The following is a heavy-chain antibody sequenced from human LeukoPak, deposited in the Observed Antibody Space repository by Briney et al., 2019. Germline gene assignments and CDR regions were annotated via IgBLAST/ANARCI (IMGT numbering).Heavy chain of an antibody. D-gene: IGHD6-25*01. CDR2: IGRNNGNT. CDR1: GYTFTNYG. V-gene: IGHV1-18*01. CDR3: ARDRGDYYFDY. J-gene: IGHJ4*02. Sequence: GASVKVSFMASGYTFTNYGITWVRQAPGQGLEWMGWIGRNNGNTKFAQKLQGRVTMTTDTSTTTAYMELRSLRSDDTAVYFCARDRGDYYFDYWGQGTLVSVSS.